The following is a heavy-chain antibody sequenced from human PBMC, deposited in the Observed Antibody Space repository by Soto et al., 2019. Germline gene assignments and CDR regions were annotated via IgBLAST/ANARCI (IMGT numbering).Heavy chain of an antibody. CDR2: INGRSNYV. Sequence: PGRSLRLSCVFSGFTFSTYTMNWVRQAPGKGLEWVSSINGRSNYVYYADSVKGRFTISRDNAKNSLYLQMNRLRAEDTAIYYCAREDGVVGSSSAFDHWGLGTLVPVSS. V-gene: IGHV3-21*01. CDR1: GFTFSTYT. CDR3: AREDGVVGSSSAFDH. J-gene: IGHJ4*02. D-gene: IGHD1-26*01.